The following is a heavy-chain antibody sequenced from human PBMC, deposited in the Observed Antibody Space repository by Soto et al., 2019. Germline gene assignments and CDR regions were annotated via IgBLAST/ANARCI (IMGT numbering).Heavy chain of an antibody. Sequence: SETLSLTCAVYGGSFSGYYWSWIRQPPGKGLEWIGEINHSGSTNYNPSLKSRVTISIDTSKNQFSLKLSSVTAADTAVYYCARGRSSSWTYYYYGMDVWGQGTTVTVSS. D-gene: IGHD6-13*01. CDR2: INHSGST. J-gene: IGHJ6*02. CDR1: GGSFSGYY. CDR3: ARGRSSSWTYYYYGMDV. V-gene: IGHV4-34*01.